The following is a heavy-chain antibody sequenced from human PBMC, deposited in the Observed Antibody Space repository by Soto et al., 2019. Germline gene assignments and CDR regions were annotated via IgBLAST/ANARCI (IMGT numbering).Heavy chain of an antibody. CDR3: ARSYYYGSGSLEDAFDI. J-gene: IGHJ3*02. CDR2: IIPILGIA. V-gene: IGHV1-69*02. D-gene: IGHD3-10*01. Sequence: ASVKVSCKASGGTFSSYTISWVRQAPGQGLEWMGRIIPILGIANYAQKFQGRVTITADKSTSTAYMELSSLRSEDTAVYYCARSYYYGSGSLEDAFDIWGQGTMVTVSS. CDR1: GGTFSSYT.